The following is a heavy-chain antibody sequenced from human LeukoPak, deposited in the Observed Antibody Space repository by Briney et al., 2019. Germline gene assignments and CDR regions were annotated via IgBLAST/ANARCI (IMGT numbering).Heavy chain of an antibody. D-gene: IGHD3-22*01. V-gene: IGHV3-30*18. CDR3: AKDRHYYDSSGYYFQH. CDR2: ISYDGSNK. Sequence: GGSLRLSCAASGLTFSSYGMHWVRQAPGKGLEWVAVISYDGSNKYYADSVKGRFTISRDNSKNTLYLQMNSLRAEDTAVYYCAKDRHYYDSSGYYFQHWGQGTLVTVSS. J-gene: IGHJ1*01. CDR1: GLTFSSYG.